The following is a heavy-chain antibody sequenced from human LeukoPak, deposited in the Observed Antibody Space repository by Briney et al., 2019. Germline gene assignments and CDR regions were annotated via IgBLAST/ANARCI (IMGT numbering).Heavy chain of an antibody. J-gene: IGHJ4*02. CDR3: AKGFSNWAFDY. Sequence: GGSLRLSCAASGFTFSSYGMHWVRQAPGKGLEWVAVISYDGSNKYYADSVKGRFTISRDNSKNTLYLQMNSLRAEDTAVYYCAKGFSNWAFDYWGQGTLVTVSS. CDR1: GFTFSSYG. D-gene: IGHD7-27*01. CDR2: ISYDGSNK. V-gene: IGHV3-30*18.